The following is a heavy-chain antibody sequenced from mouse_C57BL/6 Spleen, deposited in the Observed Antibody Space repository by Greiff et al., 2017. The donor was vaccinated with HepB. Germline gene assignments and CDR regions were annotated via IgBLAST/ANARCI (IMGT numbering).Heavy chain of an antibody. CDR3: ARYAYGSSPLAMDY. D-gene: IGHD1-1*01. CDR1: GYTFTSYW. CDR2: IDPSDSYT. Sequence: QVQLQQPGAELVKPGASVKLSCKASGYTFTSYWMQWVKQRPGQGLEWIGEIDPSDSYTNYNQKFKGKATLTLDTSSSTAYMQLSSLTSEDSAVYYCARYAYGSSPLAMDYWGQGTSVTVSS. V-gene: IGHV1-50*01. J-gene: IGHJ4*01.